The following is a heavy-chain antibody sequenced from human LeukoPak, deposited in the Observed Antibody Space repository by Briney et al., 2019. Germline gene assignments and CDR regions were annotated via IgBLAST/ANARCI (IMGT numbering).Heavy chain of an antibody. CDR2: IKQDGSEK. V-gene: IGHV3-7*01. Sequence: GGSLRLSCAATGFSFRSYWMNWVRQAPGKGLEWLAIIKQDGSEKHYKGSVEGRFTISRDNAENSLHLQMNSLRAEDTAVYYCAGGSGYFITSWGQGTLVTVSS. J-gene: IGHJ5*02. CDR1: GFSFRSYW. CDR3: AGGSGYFITS. D-gene: IGHD3-9*01.